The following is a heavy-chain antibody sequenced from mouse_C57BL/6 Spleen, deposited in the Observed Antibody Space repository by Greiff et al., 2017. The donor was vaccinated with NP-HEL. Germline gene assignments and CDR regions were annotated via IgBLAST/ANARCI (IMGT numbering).Heavy chain of an antibody. D-gene: IGHD1-1*01. CDR3: ARDYYGSSYLYYAMDY. CDR2: IDPSDSET. Sequence: VQLQQSGAELVRPGSSVKLSCKASGYTFTSYWMHWVKQRPIQGLEWIGNIDPSDSETHYNQKFKDKATLTVDKSSSTAYMQLSSLTSEDSAFYYCARDYYGSSYLYYAMDYWGQGTSVTVSS. CDR1: GYTFTSYW. V-gene: IGHV1-52*01. J-gene: IGHJ4*01.